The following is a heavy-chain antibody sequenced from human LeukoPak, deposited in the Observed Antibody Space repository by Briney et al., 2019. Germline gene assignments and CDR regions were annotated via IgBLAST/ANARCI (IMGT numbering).Heavy chain of an antibody. D-gene: IGHD1-26*01. CDR2: VHYSGNT. V-gene: IGHV4-59*01. CDR3: ARDRVGGSLGDY. J-gene: IGHJ4*02. Sequence: SETLSLTCTVSGGSISGYYWSWIRQPPGKGLEWIGYVHYSGNTNYNPSLKSRVTISVDTSKNQFSLKLSSVTAADTAVYYCARDRVGGSLGDYWGQGTLVTVSS. CDR1: GGSISGYY.